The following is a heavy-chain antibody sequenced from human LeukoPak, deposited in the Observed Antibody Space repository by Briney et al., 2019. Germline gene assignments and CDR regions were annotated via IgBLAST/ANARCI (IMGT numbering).Heavy chain of an antibody. CDR2: ISASGTT. J-gene: IGHJ4*02. D-gene: IGHD5-24*01. V-gene: IGHV4-4*07. CDR1: GGSISSHN. CDR3: ARGVRWLQLSYFDY. Sequence: SETLSLTCSVSGGSISSHNWSWIRQAAGKGLEWIGHISASGTTNYNPSLKSRVTISVDTSKNQFSLKLSSVTAADTAVYYCARGVRWLQLSYFDYWGQGTLVTVSS.